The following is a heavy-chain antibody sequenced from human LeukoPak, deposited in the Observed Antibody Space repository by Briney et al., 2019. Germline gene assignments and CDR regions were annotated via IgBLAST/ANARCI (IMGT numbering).Heavy chain of an antibody. CDR3: ARAGVCSTTSCDGGIDY. D-gene: IGHD2-2*01. Sequence: PGRSLRLSCPPSGSTFTSYNIKWVRQAPGKGLEWDSFISTTSNYIYYADSVKGRFTISRDNAENSLYLQRNSLRGEDAALYYCARAGVCSTTSCDGGIDYWGQGTLVTVSS. CDR2: ISTTSNYI. J-gene: IGHJ4*02. CDR1: GSTFTSYN. V-gene: IGHV3-21*06.